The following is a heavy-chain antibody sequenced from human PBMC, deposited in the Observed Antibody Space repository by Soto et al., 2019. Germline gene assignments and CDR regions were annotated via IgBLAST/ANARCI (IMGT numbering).Heavy chain of an antibody. Sequence: PGGSLRLSCAASGFTFSSYSMNWVRQAPGKGLEWVSYISSSSSTIYYADSVKGRFTISRDNAKNSLYLQMNSLRDEDTAVYYWARDRSPVVVAATSEAFDIWGQGTMVTVSS. CDR3: ARDRSPVVVAATSEAFDI. V-gene: IGHV3-48*02. CDR2: ISSSSSTI. J-gene: IGHJ3*02. CDR1: GFTFSSYS. D-gene: IGHD2-15*01.